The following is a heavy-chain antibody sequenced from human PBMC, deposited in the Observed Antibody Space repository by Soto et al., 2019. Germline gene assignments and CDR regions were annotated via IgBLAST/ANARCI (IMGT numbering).Heavy chain of an antibody. CDR2: ISSSSSYI. Sequence: GGSLRLSCAASGFTFSSYSMNWVRQAPGKGLEWVSSISSSSSYIYYADSVKGRFTISRDNAKNSLYLQMNSLRSEDTAVYYCASGNWKQWLGPPDYWGQGTLVTVSS. V-gene: IGHV3-21*04. CDR1: GFTFSSYS. CDR3: ASGNWKQWLGPPDY. J-gene: IGHJ4*02. D-gene: IGHD6-19*01.